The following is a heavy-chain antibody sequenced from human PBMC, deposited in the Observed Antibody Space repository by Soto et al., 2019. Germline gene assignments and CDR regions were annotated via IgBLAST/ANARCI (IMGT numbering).Heavy chain of an antibody. J-gene: IGHJ4*02. V-gene: IGHV2-5*01. CDR3: ARPTSCFDY. CDR1: GFSLSTSGLG. Sequence: QITLKESGPTLVKPTQTLTLTCTFSGFSLSTSGLGVAWIRQPPGKALEWLAMLYWNDDKRYNPSLRSRLTIGKDTSKHQVVLTMANVDPVDTATYYCARPTSCFDYWGQGTLVTVSS. CDR2: LYWNDDK.